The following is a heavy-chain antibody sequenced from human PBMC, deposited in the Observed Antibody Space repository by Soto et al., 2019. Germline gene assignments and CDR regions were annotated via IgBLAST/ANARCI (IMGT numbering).Heavy chain of an antibody. CDR2: IKQDGSEK. J-gene: IGHJ6*02. CDR1: GFTFSSYW. CDR3: ARDQSSGYSYGYFTYYYYGMDV. V-gene: IGHV3-7*05. D-gene: IGHD5-18*01. Sequence: EVQLVESGGGLVQPGGSLRLSCAASGFTFSSYWMSWVRQAPGKGLEWVANIKQDGSEKYYVDPVKGRFTISRDNAKNSLYLQMNSLRAEDTAVYYCARDQSSGYSYGYFTYYYYGMDVWGQGTTVTVSS.